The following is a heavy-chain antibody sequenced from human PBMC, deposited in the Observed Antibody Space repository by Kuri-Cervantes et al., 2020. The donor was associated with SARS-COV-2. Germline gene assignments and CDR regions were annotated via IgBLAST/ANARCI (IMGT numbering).Heavy chain of an antibody. CDR2: INHSGST. V-gene: IGHV4-39*07. CDR1: GGSISSSSYY. J-gene: IGHJ6*03. Sequence: SETLSLTCTVSGGSISSSSYYWGWIRQPPGKGLEWIGEINHSGSTNYNPSLKSRVTISVDTSKNQFSLKLSSVTAADTAVYYCARGRPEVVTPPYYYYYMDVWGKGTMVTVSS. D-gene: IGHD4-23*01. CDR3: ARGRPEVVTPPYYYYYMDV.